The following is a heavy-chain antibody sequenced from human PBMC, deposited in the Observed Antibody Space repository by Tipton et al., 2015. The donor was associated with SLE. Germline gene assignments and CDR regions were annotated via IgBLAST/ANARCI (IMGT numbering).Heavy chain of an antibody. V-gene: IGHV4-59*11. D-gene: IGHD1/OR15-1a*01. CDR3: ARWGAGSRGNWFDP. Sequence: TLSLTCTVSGGSISSQYWSWIRQPPGQGLELIGYIYNSGSTKYNPSLKNRVTISVDTSTNHFSLKLSSVTAADTAVYYCARWGAGSRGNWFDPWGQGTLISVSS. CDR1: GGSISSQY. J-gene: IGHJ5*02. CDR2: IYNSGST.